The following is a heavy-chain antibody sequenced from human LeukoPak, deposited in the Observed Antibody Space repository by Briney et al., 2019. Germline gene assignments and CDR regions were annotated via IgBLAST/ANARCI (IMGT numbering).Heavy chain of an antibody. CDR2: IHYSGSK. J-gene: IGHJ6*02. CDR1: GGFITNGAYY. V-gene: IGHV4-31*03. Sequence: SETLSLTCTVSGGFITNGAYYWSWVRQHPGKGLEWIGYIHYSGSKYYNPSLKGRVTVSVDTSQNQFSLTVTSVTAADSAVYYCASTYCGGDCYDYGPGTNYYYYYGMDVWGQGTTVTVSS. D-gene: IGHD2-21*02. CDR3: ASTYCGGDCYDYGPGTNYYYYYGMDV.